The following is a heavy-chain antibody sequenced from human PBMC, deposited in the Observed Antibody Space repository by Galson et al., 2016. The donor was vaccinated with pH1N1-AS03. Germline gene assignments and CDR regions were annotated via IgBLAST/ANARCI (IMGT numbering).Heavy chain of an antibody. D-gene: IGHD3-22*01. Sequence: SLRLSCAASGFTFSNAWMSWVRQAPGKGLEWVGRIKSKTDGGTTEYAAPVKGRFTISRDDSKNTLFLQMSSLRTEDTAVFYCTTDRDYHDSYWGMDVWGQGTTVTVSS. J-gene: IGHJ6*02. CDR1: GFTFSNAW. CDR2: IKSKTDGGTT. V-gene: IGHV3-15*01. CDR3: TTDRDYHDSYWGMDV.